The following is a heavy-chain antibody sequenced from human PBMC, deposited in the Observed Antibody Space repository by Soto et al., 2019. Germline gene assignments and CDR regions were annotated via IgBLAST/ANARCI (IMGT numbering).Heavy chain of an antibody. J-gene: IGHJ6*02. CDR1: GGSISSYY. D-gene: IGHD3-9*01. Sequence: ASETLSLTCTVSGGSISSYYWSWIRQPPGKGLEWIGYIYYSGSTNYNPSLKSRVTISVDTSKNQFSLKLSSVTAADTAVYYCARNVLRYFDWIGYGMDVWGQGTTVTVSS. CDR2: IYYSGST. CDR3: ARNVLRYFDWIGYGMDV. V-gene: IGHV4-59*01.